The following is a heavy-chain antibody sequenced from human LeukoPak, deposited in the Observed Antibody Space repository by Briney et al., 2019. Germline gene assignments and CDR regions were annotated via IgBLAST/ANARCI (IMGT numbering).Heavy chain of an antibody. D-gene: IGHD2-15*01. Sequence: PGGSLRLSCAASGFTFSTYWMHWVRQAPGKGLVWVSRIKPDGSGTNYADSVKGRFTISRDNAKNTLYLQMNSLRAEDTAVYYCARACSGGSCHAGDYWGQGTLVTASS. CDR2: IKPDGSGT. CDR3: ARACSGGSCHAGDY. J-gene: IGHJ4*02. CDR1: GFTFSTYW. V-gene: IGHV3-74*01.